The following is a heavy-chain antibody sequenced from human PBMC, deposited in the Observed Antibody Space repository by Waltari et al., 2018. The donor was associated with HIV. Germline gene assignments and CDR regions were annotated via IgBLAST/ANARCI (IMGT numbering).Heavy chain of an antibody. Sequence: LLQSGPELKKTGDSLKISCEGTGLTFNNHCIASVRQRPDSGLAWMGVIYPSTSETRYRPGFQGQFTKSVNTSIDVAFLQWNRLTVSDTATYYGARHTASFSPGDYWGQGTLVTVFS. CDR3: ARHTASFSPGDY. CDR1: GLTFNNHC. CDR2: IYPSTSET. V-gene: IGHV5-51*01. D-gene: IGHD2-21*02. J-gene: IGHJ4*01.